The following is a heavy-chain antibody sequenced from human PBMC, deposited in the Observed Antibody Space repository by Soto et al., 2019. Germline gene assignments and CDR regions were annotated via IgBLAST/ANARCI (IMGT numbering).Heavy chain of an antibody. CDR2: IDYTGST. V-gene: IGHV4-59*01. J-gene: IGHJ4*02. D-gene: IGHD6-19*01. CDR3: SRGRHWLDY. Sequence: QVQLQESGPGLVKTSETLSLTCTVSGGAISNYYWSWIRQPPGKGLEWIGYIDYTGSTNYNPSLKSRVTRTVDTSENQFSPRLSSVTAADTAIYYCSRGRHWLDYWGQGTLVTVSS. CDR1: GGAISNYY.